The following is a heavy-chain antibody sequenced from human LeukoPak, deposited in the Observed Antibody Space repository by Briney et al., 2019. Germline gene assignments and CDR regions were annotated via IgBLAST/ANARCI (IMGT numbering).Heavy chain of an antibody. V-gene: IGHV3-66*01. CDR3: ARVGNDYGSGSYLMDV. CDR2: IYGGGST. J-gene: IGHJ6*02. D-gene: IGHD3-10*01. Sequence: GGSLRLSCAASGFTVSSNYMSWVRQAPGKGLEWGSVIYGGGSTYYADSVKGRFTISRDNSKNTLYLQMNSLRAEDTAVYYCARVGNDYGSGSYLMDVWGQGTTVTVSS. CDR1: GFTVSSNY.